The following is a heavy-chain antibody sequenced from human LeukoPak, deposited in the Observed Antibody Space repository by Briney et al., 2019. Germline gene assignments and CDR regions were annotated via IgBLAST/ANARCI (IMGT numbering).Heavy chain of an antibody. CDR1: GFTFSSYA. D-gene: IGHD2-2*01. V-gene: IGHV3-23*01. Sequence: GGSLRLSCAASGFTFSSYAMSWARQAPGKGLEWVSAISGSGGSTYYADSLKGRFTISRDNSKNTLYLQMNSLRAEDTAVYYCAKEGADIVVVPAAENWFDPWGQGTLVTVSS. CDR3: AKEGADIVVVPAAENWFDP. CDR2: ISGSGGST. J-gene: IGHJ5*02.